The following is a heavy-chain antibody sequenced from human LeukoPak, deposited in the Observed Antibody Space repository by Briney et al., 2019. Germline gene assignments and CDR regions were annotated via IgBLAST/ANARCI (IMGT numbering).Heavy chain of an antibody. D-gene: IGHD6-19*01. J-gene: IGHJ4*02. V-gene: IGHV1-46*01. CDR3: ARQGGYSSAIGMGY. CDR2: INPSGGST. Sequence: ASVKVSCKASGYTFTNHYMYWVRQAPGQGLEWMGIINPSGGSTSYAQKFQGRVTMTRDTSARTVYMEVSSLRSEDTAVYYCARQGGYSSAIGMGYWGQGTLVTVSS. CDR1: GYTFTNHY.